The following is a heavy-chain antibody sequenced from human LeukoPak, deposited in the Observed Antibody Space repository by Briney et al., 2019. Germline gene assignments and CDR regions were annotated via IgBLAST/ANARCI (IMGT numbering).Heavy chain of an antibody. D-gene: IGHD3-9*01. Sequence: GGSLRLSCAASGFTFSSYSMNWVRQAPGKGLEWVSYISSSGSTIYYADSVKGRFTISRDNAKNSLYLQMNSLRAEDTAVYYCARGLRYFDWLPDAFDIWGQGTMVTVSS. V-gene: IGHV3-48*04. CDR1: GFTFSSYS. J-gene: IGHJ3*02. CDR2: ISSSGSTI. CDR3: ARGLRYFDWLPDAFDI.